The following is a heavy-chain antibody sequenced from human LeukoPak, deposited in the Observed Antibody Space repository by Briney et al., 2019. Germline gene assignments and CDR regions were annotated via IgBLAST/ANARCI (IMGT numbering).Heavy chain of an antibody. V-gene: IGHV4-59*01. Sequence: SETLSLTCTVSGDSISSYYWSWIRQPPGKGLEWIGYIYHSGTTNYNPSLKSRVTISLDTSKNQFSLKLSSVTAADTALYYCAGEISSSGWYHPFDYWGQGTLVTVSS. D-gene: IGHD6-19*01. CDR1: GDSISSYY. CDR3: AGEISSSGWYHPFDY. J-gene: IGHJ4*02. CDR2: IYHSGTT.